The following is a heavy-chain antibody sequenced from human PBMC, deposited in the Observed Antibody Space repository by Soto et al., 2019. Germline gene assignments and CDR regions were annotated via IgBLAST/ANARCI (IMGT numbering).Heavy chain of an antibody. CDR1: GFPFSSYA. CDR2: ISTSSGYI. D-gene: IGHD2-21*02. J-gene: IGHJ4*02. Sequence: EVQLVESGGGLVEPGGSLRLSCEASGFPFSSYAMNWVRQAPGKGLEWVSSISTSSGYIYFADSLRGRFTVSRDNAQTSLYLQMNSLTAEDTAVYYCARAPASYCGGDCFSMDYWGQGTLVIVSS. CDR3: ARAPASYCGGDCFSMDY. V-gene: IGHV3-21*02.